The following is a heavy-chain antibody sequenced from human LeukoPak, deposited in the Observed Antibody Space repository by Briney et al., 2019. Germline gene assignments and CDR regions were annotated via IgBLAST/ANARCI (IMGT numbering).Heavy chain of an antibody. Sequence: KPSETLSLTCTVSGGSISGYYWSWIRQPPGKGLEWIGYIYYSGSTNYNPSLKSRVTISVDTSKNQFSLKLSSVTAADTAVYYCARVDPELNFDYWGQGTLVTVSS. CDR3: ARVDPELNFDY. D-gene: IGHD1-26*01. J-gene: IGHJ4*02. CDR2: IYYSGST. CDR1: GGSISGYY. V-gene: IGHV4-59*01.